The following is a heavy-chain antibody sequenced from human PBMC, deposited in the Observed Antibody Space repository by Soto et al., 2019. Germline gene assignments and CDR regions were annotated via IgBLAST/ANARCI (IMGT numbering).Heavy chain of an antibody. CDR2: ISSSSSYI. V-gene: IGHV3-21*01. D-gene: IGHD6-13*01. J-gene: IGHJ4*02. Sequence: EVQLVESGGGLVKPGGSLRLSCAASGFTFSTYSMNWVRQAPGKGLEWVSSISSSSSYIYYADSVKGRFTISRDNAKNSLYLQMNSLRAEDTAVYYCARPRTAIAAFWGQGTLVTVSS. CDR3: ARPRTAIAAF. CDR1: GFTFSTYS.